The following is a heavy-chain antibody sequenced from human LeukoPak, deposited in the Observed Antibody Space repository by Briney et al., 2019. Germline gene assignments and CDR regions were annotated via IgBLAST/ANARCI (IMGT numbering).Heavy chain of an antibody. CDR2: IWNDGSNK. Sequence: PGRSLRLSCAASGFTFGVYGMHWVRQAPGKGLEWVAVIWNDGSNKYYADSVKGRFTISRDNSKNTLYLQMNSLRAEDTAVYSCARASGPFDYWGQGTLVTVSS. J-gene: IGHJ4*02. CDR3: ARASGPFDY. CDR1: GFTFGVYG. D-gene: IGHD3-10*01. V-gene: IGHV3-33*01.